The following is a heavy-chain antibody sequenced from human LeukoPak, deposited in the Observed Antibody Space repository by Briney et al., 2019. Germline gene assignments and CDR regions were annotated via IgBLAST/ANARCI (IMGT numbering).Heavy chain of an antibody. CDR1: GFTFSDYY. V-gene: IGHV3-11*01. CDR2: ISSSGSTR. J-gene: IGHJ4*02. D-gene: IGHD5-24*01. Sequence: KPGGSLRLSCAASGFTFSDYYMSWIRQAPGKGLEWISYISSSGSTRYYADSVKGRCTISRDNAKNSLYLQMNSLRAEDTAVYSCARDSRDTIRVWYDYWGQGTLVTVSS. CDR3: ARDSRDTIRVWYDY.